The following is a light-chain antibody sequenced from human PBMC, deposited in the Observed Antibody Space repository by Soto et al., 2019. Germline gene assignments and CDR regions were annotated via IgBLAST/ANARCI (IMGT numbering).Light chain of an antibody. CDR3: QQLYSYALT. CDR1: QGITSY. J-gene: IGKJ4*01. Sequence: IPVTQSPSSLSASVGDRVTITCRASQGITSYLAWYQQKPWQAPKLLIYAASALQTGVSSRFSGSGYGTHFVLTISNLQAEDFETYFCQQLYSYALTFGGATTGQF. V-gene: IGKV1-9*01. CDR2: AAS.